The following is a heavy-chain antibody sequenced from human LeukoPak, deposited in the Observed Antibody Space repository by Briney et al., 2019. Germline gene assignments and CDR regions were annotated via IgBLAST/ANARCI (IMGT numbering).Heavy chain of an antibody. CDR3: AKTHYDSSGYYPEEIFDY. D-gene: IGHD3-22*01. Sequence: PGGSLRLSCAASGFTFSSYGMHWVRQAPSKGLEWVAFIRYDGSNKYYADSVKGRFTISRDNSKNTLYLQMNSLRAEDTAVYYCAKTHYDSSGYYPEEIFDYWGQGTLVTVSS. CDR1: GFTFSSYG. V-gene: IGHV3-30*02. CDR2: IRYDGSNK. J-gene: IGHJ4*02.